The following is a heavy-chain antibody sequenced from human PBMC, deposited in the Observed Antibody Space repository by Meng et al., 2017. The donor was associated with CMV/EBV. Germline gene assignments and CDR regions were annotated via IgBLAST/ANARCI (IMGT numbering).Heavy chain of an antibody. D-gene: IGHD3-22*01. CDR2: INHSGST. Sequence: SFSGYYWSWIRQPPGKGLEWIGEINHSGSTNYNPSLKSRVTISVDTSKNQFSLKLSSVTAADTAVYHCARGERNYDSSGYTTNWFDPWGQGTLVTVSS. CDR3: ARGERNYDSSGYTTNWFDP. J-gene: IGHJ5*02. V-gene: IGHV4-34*01. CDR1: SFSGYY.